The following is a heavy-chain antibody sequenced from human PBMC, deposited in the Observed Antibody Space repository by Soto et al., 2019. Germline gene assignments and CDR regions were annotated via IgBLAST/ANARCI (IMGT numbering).Heavy chain of an antibody. CDR2: IYYSGST. Sequence: PSETLSLTCTVSGGSISSSSYYWGWIRQPPGKGLEWIGSIYYSGSTYYNPSLKSRVTISVDTSKNQISLKLSSVTAADTAVYYCARRTTGTTFEDVWGQGTTVTVSS. V-gene: IGHV4-39*01. CDR3: ARRTTGTTFEDV. CDR1: GGSISSSSYY. J-gene: IGHJ6*02. D-gene: IGHD1-7*01.